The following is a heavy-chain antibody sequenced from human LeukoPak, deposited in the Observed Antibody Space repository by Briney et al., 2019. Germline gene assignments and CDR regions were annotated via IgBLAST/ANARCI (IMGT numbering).Heavy chain of an antibody. D-gene: IGHD3-10*01. CDR1: GFTFSSYS. CDR3: ARGRSYYYGSGDY. J-gene: IGHJ4*02. Sequence: GGSLRLSCAASGFTFSSYSMNWVRQAPGKGLEWVSSISNSSSYIYYADSVKGRFTISRDNAKNSLYLQMNSLRAEDTAVYYCARGRSYYYGSGDYWGQGTLVTVSS. V-gene: IGHV3-21*01. CDR2: ISNSSSYI.